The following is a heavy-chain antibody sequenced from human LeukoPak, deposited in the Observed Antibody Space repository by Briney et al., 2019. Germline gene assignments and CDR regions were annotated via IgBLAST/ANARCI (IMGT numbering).Heavy chain of an antibody. CDR3: ARDKAPGSGYYYGMDV. CDR2: INPSGGST. CDR1: GYTFTSYY. V-gene: IGHV1-46*01. J-gene: IGHJ6*02. Sequence: ASVKVSCKASGYTFTSYYMHWVRQAPGQGLEWMGIINPSGGSTGYAQKFQGRVTMTRDTSTSTAYMELSSLRSEDTAVYYCARDKAPGSGYYYGMDVWGQGTTVTVSS. D-gene: IGHD3-10*01.